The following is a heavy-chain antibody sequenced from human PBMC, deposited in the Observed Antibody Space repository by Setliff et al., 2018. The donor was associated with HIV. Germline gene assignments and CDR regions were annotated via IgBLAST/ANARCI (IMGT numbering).Heavy chain of an antibody. CDR3: AREDGSSWSYDRFYYYGLDV. CDR2: FHYSGST. CDR1: GGSISGSNYY. J-gene: IGHJ6*02. D-gene: IGHD6-13*01. V-gene: IGHV4-39*07. Sequence: SETLSLTCNVSGGSISGSNYYWAWIRQPPGKGLEWIGSFHYSGSTSHNPSLRSRVTISVDTSKNQFSLKLTSVTGADTAVYYCAREDGSSWSYDRFYYYGLDVWGQGITVTVSS.